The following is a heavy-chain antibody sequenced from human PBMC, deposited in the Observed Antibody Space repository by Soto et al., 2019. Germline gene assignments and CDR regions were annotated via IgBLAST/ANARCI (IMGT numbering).Heavy chain of an antibody. Sequence: SETLSLTCTVSGGSISSSSYYWGWIRQPPGKGLEWIGSIYYSGSTYYNPSLKSRVTISVDTSKNQFSLKLSSVTAADTAVYYCARQVLMVYAIPGHLDYWGQGTLVTVSS. D-gene: IGHD2-8*01. V-gene: IGHV4-39*01. CDR3: ARQVLMVYAIPGHLDY. J-gene: IGHJ4*02. CDR1: GGSISSSSYY. CDR2: IYYSGST.